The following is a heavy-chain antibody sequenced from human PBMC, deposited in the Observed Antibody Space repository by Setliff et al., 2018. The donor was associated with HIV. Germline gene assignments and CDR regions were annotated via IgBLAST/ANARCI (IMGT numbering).Heavy chain of an antibody. CDR2: IHPSGGST. CDR1: GYTFTNYY. D-gene: IGHD6-19*01. V-gene: IGHV1-46*01. Sequence: ASVKVSCKASGYTFTNYYIHWVRQAPGQGLEWMGVIHPSGGSTSYAQNFQDRVTMTRDTSTSTVYMELSSLRSEDTAVYYCARDLGSEQWLPDAFDICGQGTMVT. CDR3: ARDLGSEQWLPDAFDI. J-gene: IGHJ3*02.